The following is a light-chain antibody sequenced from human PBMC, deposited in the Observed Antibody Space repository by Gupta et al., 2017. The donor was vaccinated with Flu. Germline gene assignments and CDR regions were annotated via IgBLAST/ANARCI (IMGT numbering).Light chain of an antibody. CDR3: QQYYATASWT. CDR1: RSVLDNSNNKNY. V-gene: IGKV4-1*01. CDR2: WAS. Sequence: IVMTPSPDSLAVSLGGRATINCRSSRSVLDNSNNKNYLAWYQQKPGQPPKLLIYWASTRESGVPDRFSGSGSGTDFTLTISSLQAEDVAVYYCQQYYATASWTFGQGTKVEIK. J-gene: IGKJ1*01.